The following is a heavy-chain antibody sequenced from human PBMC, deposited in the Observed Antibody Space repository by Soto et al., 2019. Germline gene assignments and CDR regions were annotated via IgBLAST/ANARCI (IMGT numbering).Heavy chain of an antibody. Sequence: QVQLQESGPGLVKPSQTLSLTCTVSGGSISSGGYYWSWIRQHPGKGLEWIGYIYYSGSTYDNPSLKSRVTISVDTAKNQFSLKLSAVTAADTAVDYCARGPSGYPDYWGQGTLVAFSS. D-gene: IGHD3-3*01. CDR1: GGSISSGGYY. J-gene: IGHJ4*02. CDR3: ARGPSGYPDY. V-gene: IGHV4-31*03. CDR2: IYYSGST.